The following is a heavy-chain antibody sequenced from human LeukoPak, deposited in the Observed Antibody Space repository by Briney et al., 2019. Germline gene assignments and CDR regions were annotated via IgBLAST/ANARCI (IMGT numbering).Heavy chain of an antibody. CDR3: AKAPVTTCRGAFCYPFDY. V-gene: IGHV3-48*03. D-gene: IGHD2-15*01. Sequence: GGSLRLSCAASGFTFSSYEMNWVRQAPGKGLEWVSYISSSGSTIYYADSVKGRFTISRDNAKNSLYLQMNRLRPEDAAVYYCAKAPVTTCRGAFCYPFDYWGLGTLVTVSS. CDR1: GFTFSSYE. CDR2: ISSSGSTI. J-gene: IGHJ4*02.